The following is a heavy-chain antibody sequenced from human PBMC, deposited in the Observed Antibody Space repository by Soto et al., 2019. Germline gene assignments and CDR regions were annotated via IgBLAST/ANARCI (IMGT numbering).Heavy chain of an antibody. Sequence: QVQLVQSGAEMKKPGASVKVSCKASGYTFTVSYIHWMRQAPGQGVEWMGWFNPNTGATHYAQKFQGRVTMTRDTSISTAYRELSRLRSDDTAVYYCAKEHRFCSGGRCAIDFWVQGTLVTVSS. J-gene: IGHJ4*02. V-gene: IGHV1-2*02. D-gene: IGHD2-15*01. CDR3: AKEHRFCSGGRCAIDF. CDR1: GYTFTVSY. CDR2: FNPNTGAT.